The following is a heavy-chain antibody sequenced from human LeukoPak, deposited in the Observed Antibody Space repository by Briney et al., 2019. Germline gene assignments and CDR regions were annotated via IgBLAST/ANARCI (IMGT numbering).Heavy chain of an antibody. CDR1: GFTFSSYA. V-gene: IGHV3-23*01. CDR2: ISGSGGST. Sequence: GGSLRLSCAASGFTFSSYAMSWVRQAPGKGLEWVSGISGSGGSTYYADSVKGRFTISRDNSKNTVYLQMTSLRAEDTAVYYCAKGLSSSRYQSDYWGQGTLVTVS. D-gene: IGHD6-13*01. CDR3: AKGLSSSRYQSDY. J-gene: IGHJ4*02.